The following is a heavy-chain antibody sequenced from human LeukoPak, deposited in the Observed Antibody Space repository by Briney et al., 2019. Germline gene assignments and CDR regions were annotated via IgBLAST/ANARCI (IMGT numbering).Heavy chain of an antibody. CDR1: GFTFSIYA. Sequence: GGSLRLSCAASGFTFSIYAMSWVRQAPGKGLEWVSAISGSGGSTYYADSVKGRFTISRDNSKNTLYLQMNSLRAEDTAVYYCAKRQQQLVGGDYWGQGTLVTVSS. CDR2: ISGSGGST. D-gene: IGHD6-13*01. CDR3: AKRQQQLVGGDY. V-gene: IGHV3-23*01. J-gene: IGHJ4*02.